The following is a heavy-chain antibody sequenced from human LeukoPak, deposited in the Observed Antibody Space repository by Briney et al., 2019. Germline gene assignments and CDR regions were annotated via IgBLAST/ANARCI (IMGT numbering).Heavy chain of an antibody. CDR2: IYYSGST. CDR1: GFTFSRYW. Sequence: GSLRLSCAASGFTFSRYWMSWVRQPPGKGLEWIGSIYYSGSTYYNPSLKSRVTISVDTSKNQFSLKLSSVTAADTAVYYCARGGYSSSWYLFDYWGQGTLVTVSS. J-gene: IGHJ4*02. D-gene: IGHD6-13*01. V-gene: IGHV4-39*07. CDR3: ARGGYSSSWYLFDY.